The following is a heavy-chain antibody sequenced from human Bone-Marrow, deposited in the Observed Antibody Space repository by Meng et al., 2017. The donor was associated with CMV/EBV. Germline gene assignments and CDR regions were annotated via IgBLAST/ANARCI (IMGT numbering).Heavy chain of an antibody. CDR2: INHSGST. D-gene: IGHD3-22*01. V-gene: IGHV4-34*01. J-gene: IGHJ5*02. CDR1: GGSFSGYY. CDR3: ARTNTYYYDSSGYSLYWFDP. Sequence: SETLSFTCAVYGGSFSGYYWSWIRQPPGKGLEWIGEINHSGSTNYNPSLKSRVTISVDTSKNQFYLKLGSVTAADTAVYYRARTNTYYYDSSGYSLYWFDPWGQGTLVTVSS.